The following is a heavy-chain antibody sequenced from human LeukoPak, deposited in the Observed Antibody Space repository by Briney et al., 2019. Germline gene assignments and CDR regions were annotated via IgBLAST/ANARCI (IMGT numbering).Heavy chain of an antibody. V-gene: IGHV4-59*11. CDR1: GGSISPHY. CDR3: ARGLPGYSGGDDAFDI. J-gene: IGHJ3*02. Sequence: SETLSLTCIVSGGSISPHYWTWIRQPPGTGLEWIGYIYYSGYTDYNPSLKGRVTISVDTSKNQLSLRLGSVTAADTAVYHCARGLPGYSGGDDAFDIWGQGTMVTVSS. CDR2: IYYSGYT. D-gene: IGHD6-19*01.